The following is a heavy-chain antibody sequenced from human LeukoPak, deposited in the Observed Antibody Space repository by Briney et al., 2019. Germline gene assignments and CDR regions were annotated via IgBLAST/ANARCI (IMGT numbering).Heavy chain of an antibody. CDR3: AYSVSAAINNFFDP. CDR1: GGTFSTAA. Sequence: SVKVSCKTSGGTFSTAAISWVRQAPGPGLEWMARFIPMFTTPDYAYKFLDRVTITADKSTSTAYMELTTLTSDDTAVYFCAYSVSAAINNFFDPWGQGTLVTVSS. J-gene: IGHJ5*02. D-gene: IGHD2-2*02. CDR2: FIPMFTTP. V-gene: IGHV1-69*06.